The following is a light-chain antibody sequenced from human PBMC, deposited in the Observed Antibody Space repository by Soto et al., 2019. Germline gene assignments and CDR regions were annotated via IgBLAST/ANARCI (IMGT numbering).Light chain of an antibody. CDR1: SSNIGYNT. Sequence: QPVLTQSPSASGTPGQRVTISCSGSSSNIGYNTVSWYQVLPGKAPKLLIYSNNQRPSGVPDRFSGSKSGTSASLAISGLLSEDEADYYCSAYTTSIALYVFGAGTKLTVL. CDR2: SNN. V-gene: IGLV1-44*01. CDR3: SAYTTSIALYV. J-gene: IGLJ1*01.